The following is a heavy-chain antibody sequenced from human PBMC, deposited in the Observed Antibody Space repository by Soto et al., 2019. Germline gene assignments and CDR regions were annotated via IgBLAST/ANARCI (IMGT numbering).Heavy chain of an antibody. V-gene: IGHV1-3*01. Sequence: ASVKVSCKASGYAFTSYAMHWVRQAPGQRLEWMGWINAGNGNTKYSQKFQGRVTITRDTSASTAYMELSSLRPEDTAVYYCARESRYCSGGSCYFLPGIDYWGQGTLVTVSS. CDR1: GYAFTSYA. CDR2: INAGNGNT. J-gene: IGHJ4*02. D-gene: IGHD2-15*01. CDR3: ARESRYCSGGSCYFLPGIDY.